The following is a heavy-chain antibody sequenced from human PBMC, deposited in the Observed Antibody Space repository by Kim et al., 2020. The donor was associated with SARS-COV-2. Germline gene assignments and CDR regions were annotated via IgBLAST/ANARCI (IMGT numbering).Heavy chain of an antibody. CDR1: GGSISSGDYY. D-gene: IGHD3-10*01. V-gene: IGHV4-30-4*01. CDR3: ARAINIVLLWFGERGAFDI. Sequence: SETLSLTCTVSGGSISSGDYYWSWIRQPPGKGLEWIGYIYYSGSTYYNPSLKSRVTISVDTSKNQFSLKLSSVTAADTAVYYCARAINIVLLWFGERGAFDIWGQGTMATVSS. CDR2: IYYSGST. J-gene: IGHJ3*02.